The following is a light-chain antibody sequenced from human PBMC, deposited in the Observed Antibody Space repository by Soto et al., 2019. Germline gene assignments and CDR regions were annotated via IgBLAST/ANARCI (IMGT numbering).Light chain of an antibody. CDR2: GSS. CDR3: QQYGSSPWT. J-gene: IGKJ1*01. CDR1: QSVSSN. Sequence: EIVLTQSPATLSVPPGERATLSCRASQSVSSNLAWYQQKPGQAPRLLIYGSSTGATSIPARFSGGGSGTDFLPTISRLEHEAFGVYCCQQYGSSPWTFGQGTKVDIK. V-gene: IGKV3-20*01.